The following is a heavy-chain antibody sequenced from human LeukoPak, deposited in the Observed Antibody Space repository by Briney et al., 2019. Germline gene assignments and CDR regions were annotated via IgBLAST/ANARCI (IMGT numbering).Heavy chain of an antibody. CDR3: AKDCGRYYGSGSCSDAFDI. D-gene: IGHD3-10*01. V-gene: IGHV3-30*18. J-gene: IGHJ3*02. CDR2: ISYDGSNK. CDR1: EFTFSTYA. Sequence: GGSLRLSCAASEFTFSTYAMTWVRQAPGKGLEWVAVISYDGSNKYYADSVKGRFTISRDNSKNTLYLQMSSLRAEDTAVYYCAKDCGRYYGSGSCSDAFDIWGQGTMVTVSS.